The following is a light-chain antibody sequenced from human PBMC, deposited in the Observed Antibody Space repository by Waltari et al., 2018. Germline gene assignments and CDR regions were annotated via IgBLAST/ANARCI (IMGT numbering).Light chain of an antibody. CDR3: LQHKSFPLT. CDR1: QGISRN. Sequence: DIQLTQSPSSLSASVGDTVTISCRASQGISRNLNWFQQKSGKAPDLLIYSATTVKRGVPSRFSGRGSGTEFTLTISNLQPEDCADYYCLQHKSFPLTFGGGTQVEMK. J-gene: IGKJ4*01. V-gene: IGKV1-17*02. CDR2: SAT.